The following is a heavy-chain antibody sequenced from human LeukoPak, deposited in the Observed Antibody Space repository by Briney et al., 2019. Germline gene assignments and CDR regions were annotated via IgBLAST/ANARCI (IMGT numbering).Heavy chain of an antibody. CDR1: GFLLSYFR. J-gene: IGHJ4*02. D-gene: IGHD2-21*01. V-gene: IGHV3-30*02. CDR2: VRYDESEK. Sequence: GGSLRLSCETSGFLLSYFRMHRGRQAPGKGLEWVAFVRYDESEKYYGDSVRGRFTISRDNSRNTLHLEMNSLRVEDTGVYSCATDANCGYASVRPNDWGLGSLVSVSS. CDR3: ATDANCGYASVRPND.